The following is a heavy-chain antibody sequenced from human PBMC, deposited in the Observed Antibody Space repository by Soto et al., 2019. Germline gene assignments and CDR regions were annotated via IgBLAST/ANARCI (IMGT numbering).Heavy chain of an antibody. D-gene: IGHD3-10*01. CDR3: ARVIRGYYGMDV. V-gene: IGHV3-74*01. CDR2: INSDGSST. Sequence: EVQLVESGGGSVQPGGSLRLSCAASGFTFSSYWMHWVRQGPGKGLVWVSRINSDGSSTNYADSVKGRFTISRDNAKNTLYLQMNSLGAEDTAVYYCARVIRGYYGMDVWGQGTTVPVSS. CDR1: GFTFSSYW. J-gene: IGHJ6*02.